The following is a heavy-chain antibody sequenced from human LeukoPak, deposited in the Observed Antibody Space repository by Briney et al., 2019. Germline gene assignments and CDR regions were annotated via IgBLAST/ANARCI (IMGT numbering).Heavy chain of an antibody. D-gene: IGHD2-15*01. CDR1: GFTFSSYW. CDR3: AKVGVVFPSHYMDV. Sequence: GGSLRLSCAASGFTFSSYWMSWVRQAPGKGLEWVANIKQDGSEKYYVDSVKGRFTISRDNAKNSLYLQMNSLRAEDTTVYYCAKVGVVFPSHYMDVWGKGASVTVSS. J-gene: IGHJ6*03. CDR2: IKQDGSEK. V-gene: IGHV3-7*01.